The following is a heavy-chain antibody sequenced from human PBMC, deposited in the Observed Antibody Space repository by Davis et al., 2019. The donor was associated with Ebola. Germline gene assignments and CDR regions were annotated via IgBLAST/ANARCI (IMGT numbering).Heavy chain of an antibody. CDR2: IKQDGSEK. CDR1: GFTFSSYW. V-gene: IGHV3-7*01. Sequence: GESLKISCAASGFTFSSYWMSWVRQAPGKGLEWVANIKQDGSEKYYVDSVKGRFTISRDNAKNSLYLQMNSLRAEDTAVYYCIPTDGRGRRDGYNFGYWGQGTLVTVST. D-gene: IGHD5-24*01. J-gene: IGHJ4*02. CDR3: IPTDGRGRRDGYNFGY.